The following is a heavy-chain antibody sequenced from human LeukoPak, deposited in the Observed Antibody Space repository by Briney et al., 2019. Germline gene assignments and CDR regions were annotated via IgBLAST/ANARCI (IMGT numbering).Heavy chain of an antibody. Sequence: GGSLRLSCAASGFTFSDYYMSWVRQAPGKGLEWVSAIGVSGGSTYYADSVKGRFTISRDNSKNTLYLQMNSLRAEDTAVYYCAKAGGETTHLFDYWGQGTLVTVSS. CDR3: AKAGGETTHLFDY. CDR2: IGVSGGST. CDR1: GFTFSDYY. V-gene: IGHV3-23*01. D-gene: IGHD1-14*01. J-gene: IGHJ4*02.